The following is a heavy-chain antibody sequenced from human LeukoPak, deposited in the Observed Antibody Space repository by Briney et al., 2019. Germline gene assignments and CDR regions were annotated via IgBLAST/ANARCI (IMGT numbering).Heavy chain of an antibody. CDR1: GFTFSSYA. V-gene: IGHV3-21*01. CDR3: ARDGEVVVATPYFDY. Sequence: GGSLRLSCAASGFTFSSYAMSWVRQAPGKGLEWVSSISSSSSYIYYADSVKGRFTISRDNAKNSLYLQMNSLRAEDTAVYYCARDGEVVVATPYFDYWGQGTLVTVSS. D-gene: IGHD2-15*01. CDR2: ISSSSSYI. J-gene: IGHJ4*02.